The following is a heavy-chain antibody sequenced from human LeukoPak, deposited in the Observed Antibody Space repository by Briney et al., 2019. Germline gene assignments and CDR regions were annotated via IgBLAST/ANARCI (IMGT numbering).Heavy chain of an antibody. D-gene: IGHD1-26*01. CDR2: ISGSGGST. Sequence: VGSLRLSCAASGFTFSSYAMSWVRQAPGKGLEWVSAISGSGGSTYYADSVKGRFTISRDNSKNTLYLQMNSLRAEDTAVYYCANFVGATPDAFDIWGQGTMVTVSS. CDR1: GFTFSSYA. V-gene: IGHV3-23*01. CDR3: ANFVGATPDAFDI. J-gene: IGHJ3*02.